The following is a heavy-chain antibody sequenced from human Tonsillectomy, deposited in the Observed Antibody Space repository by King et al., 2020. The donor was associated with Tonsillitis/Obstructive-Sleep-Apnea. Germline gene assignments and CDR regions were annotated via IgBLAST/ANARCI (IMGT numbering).Heavy chain of an antibody. Sequence: QLQESGPGLVKPSETLSLTCTVSGGSISSYYWSWIRQPPGKGLEWIGYIYYSGSTNYNPSLMSRVTISVDTSTNQFSLKLSAVTAADTAVYYCARGIRGDNDAFDIWGQGTMVTVSS. V-gene: IGHV4-59*01. D-gene: IGHD3-10*01. CDR1: GGSISSYY. CDR2: IYYSGST. J-gene: IGHJ3*02. CDR3: ARGIRGDNDAFDI.